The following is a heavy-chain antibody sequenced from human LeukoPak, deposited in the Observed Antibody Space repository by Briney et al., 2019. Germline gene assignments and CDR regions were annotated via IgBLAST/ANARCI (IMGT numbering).Heavy chain of an antibody. J-gene: IGHJ4*02. CDR3: ARGSRKSIDY. V-gene: IGHV3-30*19. CDR1: GFTFSSYG. CDR2: ISYDGSNK. Sequence: GGSLRLSCAASGFTFSSYGMHWVRQAPGKGLEWVAVISYDGSNKYYADSVKGRFTISRDNSKNTLYLQMNSLRAEDTAVYYCARGSRKSIDYWGQGTLVTVSS.